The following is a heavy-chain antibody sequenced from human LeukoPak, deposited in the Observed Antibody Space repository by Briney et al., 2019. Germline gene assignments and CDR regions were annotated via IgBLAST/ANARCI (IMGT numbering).Heavy chain of an antibody. Sequence: SETLSLTCTVSGGSFSSGSYYWNWLRQPPGKGLEWIGYLYYSGRINYNPSLKSRVTISVDTSKNQSSLKLTSVTAADTAVYYCARGSGWLDYWGQGTLVTVSS. CDR3: ARGSGWLDY. J-gene: IGHJ4*02. D-gene: IGHD6-19*01. CDR2: LYYSGRI. V-gene: IGHV4-61*01. CDR1: GGSFSSGSYY.